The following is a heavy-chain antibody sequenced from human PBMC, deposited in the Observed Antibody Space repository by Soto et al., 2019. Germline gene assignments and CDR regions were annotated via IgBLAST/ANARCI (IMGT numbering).Heavy chain of an antibody. V-gene: IGHV1-8*01. D-gene: IGHD6-13*01. Sequence: QVQLVQSGAEVKKPGASVKVSCKASGYTFTSYDINWVRQATGQGLEWMGWMNPNSGNTGYAQKFQGRVTMTRNTSKSTAYMGLSSLRSEDTAVYYCARESPRGAAAGHDYWGQGTLVTVSS. CDR1: GYTFTSYD. CDR3: ARESPRGAAAGHDY. CDR2: MNPNSGNT. J-gene: IGHJ4*02.